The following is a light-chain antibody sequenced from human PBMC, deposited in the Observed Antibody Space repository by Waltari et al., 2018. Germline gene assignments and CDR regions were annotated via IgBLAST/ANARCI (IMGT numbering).Light chain of an antibody. Sequence: QSALTQPRSVSGSPGQSVTIPCTGTSSDVGNYNYVSWYQQPPGKAPKFMIFDVSQGPAGVPARFSGSKSGSTASLTISGLQAEDGAEYYCCSYAGRYTYVFGTGTKVTVL. CDR2: DVS. CDR1: SSDVGNYNY. V-gene: IGLV2-11*01. CDR3: CSYAGRYTYV. J-gene: IGLJ1*01.